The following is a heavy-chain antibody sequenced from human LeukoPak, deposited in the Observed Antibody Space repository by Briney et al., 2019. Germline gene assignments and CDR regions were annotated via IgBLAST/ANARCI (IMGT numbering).Heavy chain of an antibody. V-gene: IGHV4-34*01. CDR1: GGFFSGYY. Sequence: KPSETLSLTCAVYGGFFSGYYWSWIRQPPGKGLEWIGEINHSGSTNYNPSLKSRVTISVDTSKNQFSLKLSSVTAADTAVYYCARTYYYDSSGYYYSDYWGQGTLVTVSS. J-gene: IGHJ4*02. CDR2: INHSGST. CDR3: ARTYYYDSSGYYYSDY. D-gene: IGHD3-22*01.